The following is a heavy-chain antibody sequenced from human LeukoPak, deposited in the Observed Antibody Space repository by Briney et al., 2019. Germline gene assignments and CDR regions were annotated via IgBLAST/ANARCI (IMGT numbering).Heavy chain of an antibody. CDR3: ARDRGYSITFDY. V-gene: IGHV1-69*06. J-gene: IGHJ4*02. CDR1: GGTFSSYA. CDR2: IIPIFGTA. Sequence: ASVKLCCKASGGTFSSYAISWVRQAPGQGLEWMGRIIPIFGTANYAQKFQGRVTITADKSTSTAYMELSSLRSEDTAVYYCARDRGYSITFDYWGQGTLVTISS. D-gene: IGHD5-18*01.